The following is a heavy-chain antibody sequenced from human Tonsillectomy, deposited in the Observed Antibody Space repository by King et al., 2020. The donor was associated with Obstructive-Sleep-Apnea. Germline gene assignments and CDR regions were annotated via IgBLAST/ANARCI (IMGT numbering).Heavy chain of an antibody. CDR3: ARDTSSGDFDY. Sequence: QLVQSGAEVKKPGESLRISCKGSGFSFISQWITWVRQMPGKGLEWMGRIDPSDSYTNYSPSFQGHVTFSADKPINTAYLQWSSLKASDTAMYYCARDTSSGDFDYWGQGTLVTVSS. CDR2: IDPSDSYT. J-gene: IGHJ4*02. CDR1: GFSFISQW. D-gene: IGHD2-15*01. V-gene: IGHV5-10-1*03.